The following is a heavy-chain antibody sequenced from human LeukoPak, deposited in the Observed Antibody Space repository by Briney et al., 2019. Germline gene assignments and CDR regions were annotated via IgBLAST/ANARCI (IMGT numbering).Heavy chain of an antibody. CDR3: ASPGGERHDY. Sequence: PGGSLRLSCVASGFTFSDHYMTWIRQAPGKALEWISYISDSGSLIDYADSVKGRFTISRDNAKNTLHVELNSVIGEDTAVYYCASPGGERHDYWGQGTLVTVSS. J-gene: IGHJ4*02. V-gene: IGHV3-11*01. CDR2: ISDSGSLI. D-gene: IGHD1-1*01. CDR1: GFTFSDHY.